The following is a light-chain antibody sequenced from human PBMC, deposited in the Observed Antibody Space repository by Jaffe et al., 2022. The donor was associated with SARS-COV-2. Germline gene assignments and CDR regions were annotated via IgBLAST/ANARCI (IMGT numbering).Light chain of an antibody. J-gene: IGLJ1*01. CDR3: QAWDSSTAV. Sequence: SYELTQPPSVSVSPGQTASIACSGDNLGDKYASWYQQKPGQSPVLVIYQDKKRPSGIPERFSGSNSGNTATLTISGTQAMDEADYYCQAWDSSTAVFGAGTKVTVL. V-gene: IGLV3-1*01. CDR1: NLGDKY. CDR2: QDK.